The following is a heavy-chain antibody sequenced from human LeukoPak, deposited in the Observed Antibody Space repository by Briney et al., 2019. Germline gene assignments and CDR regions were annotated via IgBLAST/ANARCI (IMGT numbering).Heavy chain of an antibody. CDR1: GDSISTSNSY. J-gene: IGHJ4*02. Sequence: SETLSLTCTVSGDSISTSNSYWGWIRQPPGKGLEWIGSIYYSGNTYYNASLKSRVTISVDTSKNQFSLKLSSVTAADTAVYYCATEGGEGAMVSIDYWGQGTLVTVSS. CDR2: IYYSGNT. CDR3: ATEGGEGAMVSIDY. D-gene: IGHD5-18*01. V-gene: IGHV4-39*01.